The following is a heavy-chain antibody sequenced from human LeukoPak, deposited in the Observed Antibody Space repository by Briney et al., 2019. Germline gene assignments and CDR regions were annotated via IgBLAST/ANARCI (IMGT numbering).Heavy chain of an antibody. J-gene: IGHJ4*02. CDR1: GGSISSYY. CDR2: IYYSGST. D-gene: IGHD3-10*01. Sequence: SETLSLTCTVSGGSISSYYWSWIRQPPGKGLEWIGYIYYSGSTNYNPSLKSRVTISVDTSKNQFSLKLSSVTAADTAVYYCARERSYGSGSYPDYWGQGTLVTVSS. CDR3: ARERSYGSGSYPDY. V-gene: IGHV4-59*01.